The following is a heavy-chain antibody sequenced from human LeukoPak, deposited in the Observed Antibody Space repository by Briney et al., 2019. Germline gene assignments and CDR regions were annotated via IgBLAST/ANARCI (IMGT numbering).Heavy chain of an antibody. CDR3: ARTTTGGNYDY. CDR1: GFTVSSNY. V-gene: IGHV3-66*02. Sequence: PGGSLRLSCAASGFTVSSNYMSWVRQAPGKGLEWVSVIYSGGSTYYADSVKGRYTISRDNSKNTLYLQMNSLRAEDTAVYYCARTTTGGNYDYWSQGTLVTVSS. CDR2: IYSGGST. J-gene: IGHJ4*02. D-gene: IGHD4-23*01.